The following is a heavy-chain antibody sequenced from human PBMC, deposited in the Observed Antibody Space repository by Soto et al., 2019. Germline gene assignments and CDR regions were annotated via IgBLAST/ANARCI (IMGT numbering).Heavy chain of an antibody. CDR1: GDYVSDSGHF. V-gene: IGHV4-31*03. Sequence: PSETLSLTCSVSGDYVSDSGHFWSWIRQRPGEGLEWIGHISNIGKTHLNPSLMSRLGVSVETSKNQFSLKLSSVTAADTAVYYCANTLWFGELLLYPNWGQGTLVTVSS. CDR3: ANTLWFGELLLYPN. D-gene: IGHD3-10*01. J-gene: IGHJ4*02. CDR2: ISNIGKT.